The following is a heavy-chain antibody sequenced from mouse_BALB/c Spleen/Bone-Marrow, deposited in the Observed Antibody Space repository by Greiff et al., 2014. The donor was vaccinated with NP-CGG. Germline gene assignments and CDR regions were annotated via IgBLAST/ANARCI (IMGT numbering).Heavy chain of an antibody. V-gene: IGHV7-3*02. CDR1: GFTFTDYY. J-gene: IGHJ1*01. CDR2: IRNKAKGYTT. Sequence: EVKLEESGGGSVQPGGSLRLSCATSGFTFTDYYMSWVRQPPGKALEWLGFIRNKAKGYTTEYSAPVKGRFTISRDNSQRILYLQMNTLRAEDSATYYCARDENVGIYWYFDVWGAGTTVIVSS. CDR3: ARDENVGIYWYFDV.